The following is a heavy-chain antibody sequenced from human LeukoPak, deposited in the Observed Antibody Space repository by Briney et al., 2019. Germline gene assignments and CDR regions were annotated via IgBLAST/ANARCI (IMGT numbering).Heavy chain of an antibody. Sequence: GGSLRLSCAASGFTFSSYAMSWVRQAPGKGLEWVSAISGSGGSTYCADSVKGRFTISRDNSKNTLHLQMNSLRAEDTAVYYCAKERRDGYNFDFDYWGQGTLVTVSS. V-gene: IGHV3-23*01. CDR3: AKERRDGYNFDFDY. D-gene: IGHD5-24*01. CDR2: ISGSGGST. J-gene: IGHJ4*02. CDR1: GFTFSSYA.